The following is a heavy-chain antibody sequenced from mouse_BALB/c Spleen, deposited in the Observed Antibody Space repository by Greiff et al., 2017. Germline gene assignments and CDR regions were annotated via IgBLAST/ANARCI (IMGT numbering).Heavy chain of an antibody. D-gene: IGHD4-1*01. CDR3: ARWGLGLELGLGFDY. J-gene: IGHJ2*01. CDR2: INPSNGRT. V-gene: IGHV1S81*02. Sequence: QVQLQQPGAELVKPGASVKLSCKASGYTFTSYWMHWVKQRPGQGLEWIGEINPSNGRTNYNEKFKSKATLTVDKSSSTAYMQLSSLTSEDSAVYYCARWGLGLELGLGFDYWGQGTTLTVSS. CDR1: GYTFTSYW.